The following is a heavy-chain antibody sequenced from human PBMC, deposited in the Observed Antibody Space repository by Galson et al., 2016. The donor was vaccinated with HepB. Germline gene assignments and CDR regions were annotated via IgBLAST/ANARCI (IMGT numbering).Heavy chain of an antibody. CDR2: LNGGTGVT. CDR3: ARKLYGTIAFDI. V-gene: IGHV1-3*01. CDR1: GCSFTTHS. Sequence: SVKVSCKASGCSFTTHSMHWVRQAPGQRLEWMGWLNGGTGVTRSSERFQDRLTITMDTSASTAYMQLSSLRSEDTARYYCARKLYGTIAFDIWGPGTMVAVSS. D-gene: IGHD4/OR15-4a*01. J-gene: IGHJ3*02.